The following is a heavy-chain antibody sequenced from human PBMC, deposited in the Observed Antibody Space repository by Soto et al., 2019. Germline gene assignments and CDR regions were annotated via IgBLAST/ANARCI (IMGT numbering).Heavy chain of an antibody. CDR2: IYYSGST. CDR3: ARRRAAYYDGKWPLDYFDY. CDR1: GGSISSYY. V-gene: IGHV4-59*08. J-gene: IGHJ4*02. Sequence: QVQLQESGPGLVKPSETLSLTCTVSGGSISSYYWSWIRQPPGKGLEWIGYIYYSGSTNYNPSLSSQITIPVATTKNQFSPTLSRVTASETAGYYCARRRAAYYDGKWPLDYFDYWGQGRLVTVSS. D-gene: IGHD3-22*01.